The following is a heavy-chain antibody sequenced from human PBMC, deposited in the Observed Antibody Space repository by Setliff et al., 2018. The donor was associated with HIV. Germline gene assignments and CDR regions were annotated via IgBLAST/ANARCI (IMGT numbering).Heavy chain of an antibody. J-gene: IGHJ3*02. Sequence: NPSETLSLTCAVSGGSFSAYYWSWIRQPPGEGLEWIGETNHSGSTNYNPSLKSRVTISIDTSRKQFSLRLNSVTAADTAIYYCAREERGWSNRGAFDIWGQGTMVTVSS. V-gene: IGHV4-34*01. CDR3: AREERGWSNRGAFDI. CDR2: TNHSGST. CDR1: GGSFSAYY. D-gene: IGHD6-19*01.